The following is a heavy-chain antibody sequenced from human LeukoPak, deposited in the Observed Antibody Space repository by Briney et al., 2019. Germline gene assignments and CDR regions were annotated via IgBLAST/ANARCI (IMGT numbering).Heavy chain of an antibody. Sequence: PSETLSLTCAVYGGSFSGYYWSWIRQPPGKGLEWIGEINHSGSTNYNPSLKSRVTISVDTSKNQFSLKLSSVTAADTAVYYCARGRAVATYYFDYWGQGTLVTVSS. CDR1: GGSFSGYY. CDR3: ARGRAVATYYFDY. D-gene: IGHD5-12*01. V-gene: IGHV4-34*01. CDR2: INHSGST. J-gene: IGHJ4*02.